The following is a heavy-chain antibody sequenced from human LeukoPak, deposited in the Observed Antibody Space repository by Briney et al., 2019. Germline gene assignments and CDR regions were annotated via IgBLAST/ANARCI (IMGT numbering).Heavy chain of an antibody. CDR1: GVSISSYY. Sequence: SETLSLTCTVSGVSISSYYLSWIRQPPGKGLEWIGYIYYSGSTNYNPSLKSRVTISVDTSKNQFSLKLSSVTAADTAVYYCARGYSSSWTPNDAFDIWGQGTMVTVSS. CDR3: ARGYSSSWTPNDAFDI. J-gene: IGHJ3*02. D-gene: IGHD6-13*01. CDR2: IYYSGST. V-gene: IGHV4-59*01.